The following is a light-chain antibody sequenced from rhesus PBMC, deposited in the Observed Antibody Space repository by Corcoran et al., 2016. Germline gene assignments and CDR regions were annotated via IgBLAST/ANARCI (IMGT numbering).Light chain of an antibody. V-gene: IGKV3-35*01. CDR3: QQYSNWPLT. J-gene: IGKJ4*01. CDR1: QSVSSH. CDR2: DAS. Sequence: EIVLTQSPATLPLSPGERATLSCRASQSVSSHLAWYQQKPGQAPRFLLYDASSRATGIPDRFRGSGSGTDFTLTISSLKPEDVGVYYCQQYSNWPLTFGGGTKVELK.